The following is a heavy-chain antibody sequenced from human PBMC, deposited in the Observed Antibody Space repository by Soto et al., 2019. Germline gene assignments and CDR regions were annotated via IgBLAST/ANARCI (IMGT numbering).Heavy chain of an antibody. Sequence: QPGGSLRLSCAASGFSFSSYGMHWVRQAPGKGLEWVAVIYYDGSNEYYSDSVKGRFTIPRDNSKNTLYLQMNSLRVEDTAVYYCARWWNDEEWVETMDVWGQGTTVTVSS. CDR2: IYYDGSNE. D-gene: IGHD1-1*01. V-gene: IGHV3-33*01. CDR3: ARWWNDEEWVETMDV. J-gene: IGHJ6*02. CDR1: GFSFSSYG.